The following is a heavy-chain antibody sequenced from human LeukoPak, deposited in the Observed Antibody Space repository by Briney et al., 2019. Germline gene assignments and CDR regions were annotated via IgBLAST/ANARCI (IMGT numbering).Heavy chain of an antibody. CDR2: TYYRSKWYN. J-gene: IGHJ3*02. CDR3: ARAWYSSITIAFDI. Sequence: SQTLSLTCAISGDSVSSNSAAWNWIRQSPSRGLEWLGRTYYRSKWYNDYAVSVKSRITIDPDTSKNQFSLQLNSVTPEDTAVYYCARAWYSSITIAFDIWGQGTMVTVSS. V-gene: IGHV6-1*01. CDR1: GDSVSSNSAA. D-gene: IGHD6-13*01.